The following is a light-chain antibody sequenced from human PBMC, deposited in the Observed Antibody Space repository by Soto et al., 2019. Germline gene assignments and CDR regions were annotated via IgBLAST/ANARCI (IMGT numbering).Light chain of an antibody. Sequence: EIVMTQSPATLSVSPGERATLSCRSSQSVSNNLAWYQQKHGQAPRLLFYDASTRATGIPARFSGSGSGTEFTLTISSLQSEDFAVYFCQQYNNWPRWAFGQGTKVDIK. CDR1: QSVSNN. V-gene: IGKV3-15*01. J-gene: IGKJ1*01. CDR2: DAS. CDR3: QQYNNWPRWA.